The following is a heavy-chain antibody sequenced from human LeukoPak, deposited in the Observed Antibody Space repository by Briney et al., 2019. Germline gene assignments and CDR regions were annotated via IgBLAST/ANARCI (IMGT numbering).Heavy chain of an antibody. D-gene: IGHD2-21*01. CDR2: VHHSGGT. CDR1: GGSITSNH. J-gene: IGHJ4*02. Sequence: PSETLSLTCTVSGGSITSNHWSWVRQPPGKGLEWIGQVHHSGGTSYNPSLRSRVTISIDESENQFSLKLNSVTAADTAVYYCARHGGHYQSDDWGQGTLVTVYS. CDR3: ARHGGHYQSDD. V-gene: IGHV4-4*02.